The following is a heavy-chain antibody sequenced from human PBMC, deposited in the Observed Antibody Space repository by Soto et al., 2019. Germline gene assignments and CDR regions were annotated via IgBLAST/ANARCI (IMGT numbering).Heavy chain of an antibody. J-gene: IGHJ5*02. CDR1: GFTFSSYA. D-gene: IGHD2-2*02. V-gene: IGHV3-64D*06. Sequence: GGSLRLSXSASGFTFSSYAMHWVRQAPGKGLEYVSAISSNGGSTYYADSVKGRFTISRDNSKNTLYLQMSSLRAEDTAVYYCVKGYCSSTSCYRIDPWGQGTLVTVSS. CDR3: VKGYCSSTSCYRIDP. CDR2: ISSNGGST.